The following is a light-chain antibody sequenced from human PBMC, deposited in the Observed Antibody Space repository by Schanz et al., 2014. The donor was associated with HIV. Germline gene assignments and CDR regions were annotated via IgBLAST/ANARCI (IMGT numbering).Light chain of an antibody. CDR3: QQYNRYAST. CDR2: ATS. J-gene: IGKJ1*01. CDR1: QSISIS. V-gene: IGKV1-39*01. Sequence: DIQMTQSPSSLSASVGDRVTITCRASQSISISLNWYQQKPGKAPRLLIYATSLLHTGVPSRFSGSGSGTHFTLTITSLQPDDFATYYCQQYNRYASTFGQGTKVEIK.